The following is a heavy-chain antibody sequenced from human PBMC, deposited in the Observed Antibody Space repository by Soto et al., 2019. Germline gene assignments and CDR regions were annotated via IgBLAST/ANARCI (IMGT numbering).Heavy chain of an antibody. V-gene: IGHV4-30-4*01. CDR1: GGSISSGDYY. J-gene: IGHJ5*02. CDR3: ASALRGPEGFDP. CDR2: IYYSGST. Sequence: TLSLTCTVSGGSISSGDYYWSWIRQPPGKGLEWIGYIYYSGSTYYNPSLKSRVTISVDTSKNQFSLKLSSVTAADTAVYYCASALRGPEGFDPWGQGTLGTAPQ.